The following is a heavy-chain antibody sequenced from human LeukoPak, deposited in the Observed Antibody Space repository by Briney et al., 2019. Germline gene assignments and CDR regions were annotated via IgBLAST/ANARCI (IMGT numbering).Heavy chain of an antibody. CDR2: IERDGTTI. Sequence: GGSLRLSCAASGFSFSGYWMHWVRQVPGKGLVWVSRIERDGTTISYADSVRGRFTISRDNAKNTLYLQMNSLRAEDTAVYYCAREHRKEGATVDNWGQGTLVTASS. CDR3: AREHRKEGATVDN. J-gene: IGHJ4*02. V-gene: IGHV3-74*01. D-gene: IGHD1-26*01. CDR1: GFSFSGYW.